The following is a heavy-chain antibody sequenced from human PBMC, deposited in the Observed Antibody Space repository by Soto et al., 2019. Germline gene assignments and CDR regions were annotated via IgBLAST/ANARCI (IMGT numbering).Heavy chain of an antibody. Sequence: QVQLVQSGAEVRKPGSSVKVSCKVSGDSFISYAIIWVRQAPGQVLEWMGGIIPIFGRGNYAQRFQGRVAITADESTSTVHMELSGLRSEDTAVYSCARDGSTVETAMVSQYYYGMDVWGQGTTVTVSS. CDR2: IIPIFGRG. CDR3: ARDGSTVETAMVSQYYYGMDV. CDR1: GDSFISYA. V-gene: IGHV1-69*12. D-gene: IGHD5-18*01. J-gene: IGHJ6*02.